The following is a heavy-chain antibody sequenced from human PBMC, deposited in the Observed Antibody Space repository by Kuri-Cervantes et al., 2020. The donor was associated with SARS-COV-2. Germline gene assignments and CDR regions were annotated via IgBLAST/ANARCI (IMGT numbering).Heavy chain of an antibody. J-gene: IGHJ4*02. V-gene: IGHV4-34*01. D-gene: IGHD2-15*01. Sequence: SQTLSLTCAVYGGSFSGYYWSWIRQPPGKGLEWIGEINHSGSTNYNPSLKSRVTISVDTSKNQFSLKLSSVTAVDTAVYYCAIAWSTFDYWGQGTLVTVSS. CDR2: INHSGST. CDR1: GGSFSGYY. CDR3: AIAWSTFDY.